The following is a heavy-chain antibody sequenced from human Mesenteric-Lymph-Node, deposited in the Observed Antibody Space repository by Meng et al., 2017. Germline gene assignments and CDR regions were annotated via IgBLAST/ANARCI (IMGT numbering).Heavy chain of an antibody. CDR1: GGSISSYY. CDR3: ARYTALAGRKTYHYYAMDV. V-gene: IGHV4-59*12. J-gene: IGHJ6*02. Sequence: SETLSLTCTVSGGSISSYYWSWIRQPPGQGLEWIGNIFHSGSTHYNPSLKSRVTISVDTSKNQFSLKLTSVTAADTALYFCARYTALAGRKTYHYYAMDVWGQGTTVTVSS. CDR2: IFHSGST. D-gene: IGHD5-18*01.